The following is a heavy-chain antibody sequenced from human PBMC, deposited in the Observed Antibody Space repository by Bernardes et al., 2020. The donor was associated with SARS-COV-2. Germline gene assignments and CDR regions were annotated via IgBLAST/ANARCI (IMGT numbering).Heavy chain of an antibody. Sequence: GGYLRLSCAASGFTFSNYWMHWVRQAPGKGLVWVSRINSDGSDTIYTDSVRGRFTISRDNAKNTLYLQMNSLRAEDTAVYYCARGVRGILAAAAYYFDYWGQGTLVTVSP. D-gene: IGHD6-13*01. CDR1: GFTFSNYW. CDR3: ARGVRGILAAAAYYFDY. V-gene: IGHV3-74*01. CDR2: INSDGSDT. J-gene: IGHJ4*02.